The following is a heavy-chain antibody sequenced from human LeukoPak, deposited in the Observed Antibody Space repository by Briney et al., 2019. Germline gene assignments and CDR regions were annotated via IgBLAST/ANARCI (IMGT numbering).Heavy chain of an antibody. CDR1: GGTFSSYA. Sequence: SVKVSCKASGGTFSSYAISWVRQAPGQGLEWMGRIIPILGIANYAQKFQGRVTITVDKSTSTAYMELGSLRSEDTAVYYCARDRDGDYVYYYYGMDVWGQGTTVTVSS. CDR3: ARDRDGDYVYYYYGMDV. J-gene: IGHJ6*02. V-gene: IGHV1-69*04. D-gene: IGHD4-17*01. CDR2: IIPILGIA.